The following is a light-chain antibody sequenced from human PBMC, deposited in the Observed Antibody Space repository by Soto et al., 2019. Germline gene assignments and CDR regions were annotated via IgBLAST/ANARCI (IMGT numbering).Light chain of an antibody. V-gene: IGLV1-44*01. CDR1: RSNIGSTT. Sequence: QSVLTQPPSASGTPGQRVTISCSGSRSNIGSTTVHWYQHLPGTAPKLLIHNDNQWPSGVPDRFSGSKSGTSASLAISGLQSQDEADYYCAAWDDSLKGYVFGTGTKV. CDR2: NDN. CDR3: AAWDDSLKGYV. J-gene: IGLJ1*01.